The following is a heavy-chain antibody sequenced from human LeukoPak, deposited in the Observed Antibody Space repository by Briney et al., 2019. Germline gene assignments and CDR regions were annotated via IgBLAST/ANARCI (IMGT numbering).Heavy chain of an antibody. V-gene: IGHV4-31*03. CDR2: IYYSGST. J-gene: IGHJ4*02. CDR3: AKARHYDLLTGYSRTGYFDY. Sequence: SQTLSLTCTVSGGSISSGGYYWSWIRQHPGKGLEWIGYIYYSGSTYYNPSLKSRVTISVDTSKNQFSLKLSSVTAADTAVYYCAKARHYDLLTGYSRTGYFDYWGQGTLVAVSS. CDR1: GGSISSGGYY. D-gene: IGHD3-9*01.